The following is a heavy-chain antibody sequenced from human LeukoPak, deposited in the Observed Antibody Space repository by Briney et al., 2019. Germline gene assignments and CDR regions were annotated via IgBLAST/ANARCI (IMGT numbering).Heavy chain of an antibody. D-gene: IGHD6-19*01. CDR1: GFTFSSYG. CDR3: ASESSSIAVAGMGA. V-gene: IGHV3-74*01. Sequence: PGGSLRLSCAASGFTFSSYGMSWVRQAPGKGLVWVSRINSDGSSTSYADSVKGRFTISRDNAKNTLYLQMNSLRAEDTAVYYCASESSSIAVAGMGAWGQGTLVTVSS. CDR2: INSDGSST. J-gene: IGHJ4*02.